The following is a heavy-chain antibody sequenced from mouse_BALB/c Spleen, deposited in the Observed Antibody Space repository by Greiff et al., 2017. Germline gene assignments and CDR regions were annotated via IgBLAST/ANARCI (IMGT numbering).Heavy chain of an antibody. Sequence: VQGVESGPGLVAPSQSLSITCTVSGFSFSIYSVHWVRQPPGKGLEWLGMIWGGGSTDYNSALKSRLSISKDNSKSQVFLKMNSLQTDDTAMYYCASLCNYPYAMDYWGQGTSGTVSS. CDR1: GFSFSIYS. D-gene: IGHD2-1*01. J-gene: IGHJ4*01. V-gene: IGHV2-6-4*01. CDR2: IWGGGST. CDR3: ASLCNYPYAMDY.